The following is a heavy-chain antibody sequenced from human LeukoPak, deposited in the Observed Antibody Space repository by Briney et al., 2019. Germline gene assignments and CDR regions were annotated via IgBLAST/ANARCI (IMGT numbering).Heavy chain of an antibody. CDR3: AREGMPLTWFDP. V-gene: IGHV4-4*07. D-gene: IGHD2-2*01. CDR1: GGSISSYY. CDR2: IYTSGST. Sequence: SETLSLTCTVSGGSISSYYWSWIRQPAGKGLEWIGRIYTSGSTNYNPSLKSRVTMSVDTSKNQFSLKLSSVTAADTAVYSCAREGMPLTWFDPWGQGTLVTVSS. J-gene: IGHJ5*02.